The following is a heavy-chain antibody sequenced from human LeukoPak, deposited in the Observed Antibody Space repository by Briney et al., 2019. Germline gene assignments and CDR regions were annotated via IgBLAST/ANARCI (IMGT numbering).Heavy chain of an antibody. CDR2: INHSGST. J-gene: IGHJ4*02. CDR3: ASDVTSKFDY. Sequence: SETLSLTCAVCGGSFSGYYWSWIRQPPGKGLEWIGEINHSGSTNYNPSLKSRVTISVDTSKNQFSLKLSSVTAADTAVYYCASDVTSKFDYWGQGTLVTVSS. V-gene: IGHV4-34*01. D-gene: IGHD3-16*01. CDR1: GGSFSGYY.